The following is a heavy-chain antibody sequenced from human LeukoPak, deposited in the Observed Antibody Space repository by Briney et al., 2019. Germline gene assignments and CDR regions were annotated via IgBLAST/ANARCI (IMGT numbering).Heavy chain of an antibody. CDR2: ISAGRSSM. D-gene: IGHD2-2*01. CDR1: GFTFSAYS. J-gene: IGHJ4*02. Sequence: GGSLRLSCAASGFTFSAYSMNWVRQAPGKGLEWVSFISAGRSSMHYADSVKGRFTISRYNARNSLFLQMNSLRVEDTGVYYCVRGAGSTSVRGDYWGQGALVTVSS. CDR3: VRGAGSTSVRGDY. V-gene: IGHV3-48*04.